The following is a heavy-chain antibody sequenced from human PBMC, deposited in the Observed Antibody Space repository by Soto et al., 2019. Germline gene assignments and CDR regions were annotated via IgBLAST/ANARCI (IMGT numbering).Heavy chain of an antibody. V-gene: IGHV4-61*01. CDR2: IYYSGST. D-gene: IGHD1-7*01. J-gene: IGHJ2*01. CDR3: AYATGTPYWYFDL. CDR1: GGSVSSGSYY. Sequence: QVQLQESGPGLVKPSETLSLTCTVSGGSVSSGSYYWSWIRQPPGKGLEWIGYIYYSGSTNYNPSLKSRVTISVDTSKNQFSLKLSSVTAADTAVYYCAYATGTPYWYFDLWGRGTLVTVSS.